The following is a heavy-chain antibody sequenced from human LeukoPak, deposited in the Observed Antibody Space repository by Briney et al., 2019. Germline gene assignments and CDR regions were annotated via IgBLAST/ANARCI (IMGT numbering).Heavy chain of an antibody. V-gene: IGHV3-7*03. J-gene: IGHJ6*03. D-gene: IGHD4-23*01. Sequence: GGSLRLSCAASGFTFSSYWMSWVRQAPGKGLEWVANIKQDGSEKYYVDSVKGRFTISRDNAKNSLYLQMNSLRSDDTAVYYCARRTTVVTQGFRYYYYYMDVWGKGTTVTVSS. CDR1: GFTFSSYW. CDR3: ARRTTVVTQGFRYYYYYMDV. CDR2: IKQDGSEK.